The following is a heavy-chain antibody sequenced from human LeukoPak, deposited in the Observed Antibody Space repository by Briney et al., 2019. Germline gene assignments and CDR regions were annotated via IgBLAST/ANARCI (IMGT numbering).Heavy chain of an antibody. CDR2: INHSGST. J-gene: IGHJ3*02. CDR3: AKSGEFHPDAFDI. Sequence: SPSETLSPTCAVYGGSFSGYYWSWIRQPPGKGLEWIGEINHSGSTNHNPSLKSRVTISVDTSKNQFSLKLSSVTAADTAVYYCAKSGEFHPDAFDIWCQGTMVTVSS. CDR1: GGSFSGYY. V-gene: IGHV4-34*01. D-gene: IGHD3-10*01.